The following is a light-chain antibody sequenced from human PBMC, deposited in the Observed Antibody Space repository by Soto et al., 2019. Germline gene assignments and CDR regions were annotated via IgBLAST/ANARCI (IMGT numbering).Light chain of an antibody. CDR2: WAS. J-gene: IGKJ1*01. V-gene: IGKV4-1*01. CDR1: QSVLYSPNNKNY. CDR3: QQYGSPPQA. Sequence: DIVMTQSPDSLAVSLGERATINCKSSQSVLYSPNNKNYLAWYQQKPGQPPKLLVYWASTRESGVPDRFSGSGSGADFPLTIDSLQAEDVAVCYCQQYGSPPQAFGQVTKVEIK.